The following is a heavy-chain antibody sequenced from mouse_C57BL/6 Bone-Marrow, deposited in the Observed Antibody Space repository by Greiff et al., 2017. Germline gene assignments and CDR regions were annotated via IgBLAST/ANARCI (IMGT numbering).Heavy chain of an antibody. CDR1: GYSFTDYN. Sequence: VHVKQSGPELVKPGASVKISCKASGYSFTDYNMNWVKQSNGKSLEWIGVINPNYGTTSYNQKFKGKATLTVDQSSSTAYMQLNSLTSEDSAVYYCARSEYYGSSYYFDYWGQGTTLTVSS. CDR3: ARSEYYGSSYYFDY. CDR2: INPNYGTT. V-gene: IGHV1-39*01. J-gene: IGHJ2*01. D-gene: IGHD1-1*01.